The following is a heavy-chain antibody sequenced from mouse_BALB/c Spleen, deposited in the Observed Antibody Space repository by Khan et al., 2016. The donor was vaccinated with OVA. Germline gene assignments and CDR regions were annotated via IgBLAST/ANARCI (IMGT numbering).Heavy chain of an antibody. D-gene: IGHD2-1*01. J-gene: IGHJ2*01. Sequence: QVQLQQSGAELVKPGASVKLSCKASGYTFTEYIIHWLKQRSGQGLEWIGWFYPGGTTIKYNEKFKDKATLTADKSSSTVYMELSRLTSEDSAVYCCRRHEDYGNWLDYWGQGTTLTVSS. CDR2: FYPGGTTI. CDR3: RRHEDYGNWLDY. CDR1: GYTFTEYI. V-gene: IGHV1-62-2*01.